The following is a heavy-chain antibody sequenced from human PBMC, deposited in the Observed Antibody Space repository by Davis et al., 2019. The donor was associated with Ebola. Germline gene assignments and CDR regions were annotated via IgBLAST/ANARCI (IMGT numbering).Heavy chain of an antibody. Sequence: MPSETLSLTCAVYGGSFSGYYWSWIRQPPGKGLEWIGEINHSGSTNYNPSLKSRVTISVDTSKNQFSLKLSSVTAADTAVYYCARLGPAAILGYWGQGTLVTVSS. J-gene: IGHJ4*02. CDR3: ARLGPAAILGY. V-gene: IGHV4-34*01. D-gene: IGHD2-2*02. CDR1: GGSFSGYY. CDR2: INHSGST.